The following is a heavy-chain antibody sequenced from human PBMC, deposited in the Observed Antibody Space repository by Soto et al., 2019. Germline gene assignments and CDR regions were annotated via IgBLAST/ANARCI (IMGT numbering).Heavy chain of an antibody. CDR1: GYTFTSYY. Sequence: QVQLVQSGAEVKKPGASVKASCKASGYTFTSYYMHWVRQPPGQGLEWMGIINPSGGSTSYAQKFQGRVTMTRDTSTSTVYMERSSLRSEDTAVYYCARGNWIQLWLQDYWGQGTLVTVSS. D-gene: IGHD5-18*01. CDR2: INPSGGST. V-gene: IGHV1-46*03. J-gene: IGHJ4*02. CDR3: ARGNWIQLWLQDY.